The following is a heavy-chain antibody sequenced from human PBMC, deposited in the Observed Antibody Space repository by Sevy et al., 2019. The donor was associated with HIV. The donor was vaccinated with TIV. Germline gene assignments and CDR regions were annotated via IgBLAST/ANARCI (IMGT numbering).Heavy chain of an antibody. CDR1: GFTFSNVW. CDR3: TTEAVDCSTTTCSLAMDV. D-gene: IGHD2-2*01. V-gene: IGHV3-15*01. J-gene: IGHJ6*02. Sequence: GESLKISCAASGFTFSNVWMSWVRQAPGKGLEWVGRIKSKIDGGTIDYAAPVKVRFTISRDDSKNKLYLQMNSLKTEDTAVYYCTTEAVDCSTTTCSLAMDVWGQGTTVTVSS. CDR2: IKSKIDGGTI.